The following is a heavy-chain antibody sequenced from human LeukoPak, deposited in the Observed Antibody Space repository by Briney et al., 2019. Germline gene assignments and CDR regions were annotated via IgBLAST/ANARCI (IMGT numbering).Heavy chain of an antibody. CDR2: LYNSGST. Sequence: PSETLSLTCTVSGASISSYYWSWIRQPPGKGLEWIGYLYNSGSTSYNPSLKSRVTISLDTSENQFSLKLSSVTAADTAVYYCARGVVIAPQTFDYWGQGTLVTVSS. V-gene: IGHV4-59*01. CDR1: GASISSYY. D-gene: IGHD2-21*01. CDR3: ARGVVIAPQTFDY. J-gene: IGHJ4*02.